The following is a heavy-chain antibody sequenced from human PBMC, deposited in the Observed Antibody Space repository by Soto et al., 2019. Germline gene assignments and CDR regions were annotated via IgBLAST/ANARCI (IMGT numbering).Heavy chain of an antibody. D-gene: IGHD5-12*01. J-gene: IGHJ4*02. CDR2: IKSKTDGGTT. CDR1: GFTFSNAW. V-gene: IGHV3-15*01. CDR3: TTEASIIRYSGCDWGIDY. Sequence: GGSLRLSCAASGFTFSNAWMSWVRQAPGKGLEWVGRIKSKTDGGTTDYAAPVKGRFTISRDDSKNTLYLQMNSLKTEDTAVYYCTTEASIIRYSGCDWGIDYWGQGTLVTVSS.